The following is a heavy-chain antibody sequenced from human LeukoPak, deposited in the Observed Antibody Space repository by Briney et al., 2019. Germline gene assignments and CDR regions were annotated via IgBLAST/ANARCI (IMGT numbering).Heavy chain of an antibody. Sequence: SETLSLTCTVSGGSISSYYWSWIRQPPGKGLEWIGYIYYSGSTNYNPSLKSRVTISVDTSKNQFSLKLSSVTAADTAVYYCARDPRPCSSTSCYADLWFDPWGQGTLVTVSS. CDR3: ARDPRPCSSTSCYADLWFDP. CDR2: IYYSGST. D-gene: IGHD2-2*01. V-gene: IGHV4-59*01. J-gene: IGHJ5*02. CDR1: GGSISSYY.